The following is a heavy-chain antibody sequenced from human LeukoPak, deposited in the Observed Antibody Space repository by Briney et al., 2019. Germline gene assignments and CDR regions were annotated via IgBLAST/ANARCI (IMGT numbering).Heavy chain of an antibody. Sequence: SETLSLTCTVSGGSITSSSYYWGWIRQPPGKGLELIGSIYFSGSTAYSPSLKSRVNISVDTSKNQFSLKLSSVTAADTAVYFCASRPTTWGFFDSWGQGTLVTVSS. CDR3: ASRPTTWGFFDS. D-gene: IGHD4-17*01. V-gene: IGHV4-39*01. J-gene: IGHJ4*02. CDR2: IYFSGST. CDR1: GGSITSSSYY.